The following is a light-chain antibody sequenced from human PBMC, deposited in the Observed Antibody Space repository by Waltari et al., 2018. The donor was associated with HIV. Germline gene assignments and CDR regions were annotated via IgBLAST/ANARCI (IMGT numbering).Light chain of an antibody. Sequence: EIVLTQSPGTLSLSPGERATLSCRASQSVAGDALAWYQHKPGQAPRLLIFGASSRVTGIPDRFSGSGSGTDFSLTISRLQPEDFVVYYCQQYGSARRTFGGGTKVESK. CDR1: QSVAGDA. CDR2: GAS. CDR3: QQYGSARRT. V-gene: IGKV3-20*01. J-gene: IGKJ4*01.